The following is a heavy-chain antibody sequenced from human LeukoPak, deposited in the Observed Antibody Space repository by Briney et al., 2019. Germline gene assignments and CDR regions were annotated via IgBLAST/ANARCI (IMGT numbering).Heavy chain of an antibody. D-gene: IGHD3-9*01. CDR1: GFTFSSYA. V-gene: IGHV3-23*01. CDR3: AKDRGYYDILTGYPD. CDR2: ISGSGGST. Sequence: PGGSLRLSCAASGFTFSSYAMSWVRQAPGKGLEWVSAISGSGGSTYYADSAEGRFTISRDNSKNTLYLQMNSLRAEDTAVYYCAKDRGYYDILTGYPDWGQGTLVTVSS. J-gene: IGHJ4*02.